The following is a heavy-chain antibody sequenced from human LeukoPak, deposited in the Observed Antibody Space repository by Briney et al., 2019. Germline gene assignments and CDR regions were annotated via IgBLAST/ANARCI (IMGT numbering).Heavy chain of an antibody. D-gene: IGHD6-19*01. CDR2: IKQDGSEK. V-gene: IGHV3-7*01. J-gene: IGHJ6*03. CDR1: GFTFSSYW. Sequence: WGSLRLSRAASGFTFSSYWMSWVRQDPGKGLEWVANIKQDGSEKYYVDSVKGRFTVSRDNAKNSLYLQMNSLRAEDTAVYYCARDSIAVALTYYYYYMDVWGKGTTVTISS. CDR3: ARDSIAVALTYYYYYMDV.